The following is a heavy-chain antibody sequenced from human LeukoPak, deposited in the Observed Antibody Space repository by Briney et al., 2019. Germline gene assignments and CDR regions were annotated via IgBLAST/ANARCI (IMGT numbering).Heavy chain of an antibody. CDR1: GFTFSSYE. J-gene: IGHJ4*02. D-gene: IGHD6-6*01. CDR3: ARDRGQLATDY. CDR2: ISSSGNII. Sequence: GGALRLSCAASGFTFSSYEMNWVRHAPGKGLEWVSYISSSGNIIYYADSVKGRFSISRDNARNSLYLQMNSLRAEDTAVYYCARDRGQLATDYWGQGTLVTVSS. V-gene: IGHV3-48*03.